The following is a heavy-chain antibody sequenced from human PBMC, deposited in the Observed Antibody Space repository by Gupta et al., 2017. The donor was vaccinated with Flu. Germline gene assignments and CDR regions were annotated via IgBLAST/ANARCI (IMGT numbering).Heavy chain of an antibody. CDR3: AREFWSGYRLEDYYYGMDL. CDR1: GLSVSSNY. D-gene: IGHD3-3*01. Sequence: EVPLVESGGGLVQPGGSLRLSCAASGLSVSSNYMHWVRQAPGKGLEWVSVIYSGGRTFYADSVKGRFTISRDNSENTLYLQINSVRAEDSAVYYCAREFWSGYRLEDYYYGMDLWGQGTTVTVSS. CDR2: IYSGGRT. V-gene: IGHV3-66*02. J-gene: IGHJ6*02.